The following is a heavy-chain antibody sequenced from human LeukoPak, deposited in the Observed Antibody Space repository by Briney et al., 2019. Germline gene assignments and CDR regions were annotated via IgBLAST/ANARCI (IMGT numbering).Heavy chain of an antibody. CDR3: ARDIVVVPAAMYYMDV. CDR1: GYTFTSYG. CDR2: ISAYNGNT. V-gene: IGHV1-18*01. J-gene: IGHJ6*03. D-gene: IGHD2-2*01. Sequence: ASVKVSCMASGYTFTSYGISWVRQAPGQGLEWMGWISAYNGNTNYAQKLQGRVTMTTDTSTSTAYMELRSLRSDDTAVYYCARDIVVVPAAMYYMDVWGKGTTVTVSS.